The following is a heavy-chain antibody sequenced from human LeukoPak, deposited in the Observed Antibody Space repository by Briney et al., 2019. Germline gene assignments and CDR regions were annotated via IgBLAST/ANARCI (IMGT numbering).Heavy chain of an antibody. V-gene: IGHV1-2*02. D-gene: IGHD2-2*02. CDR2: INPNSGGT. CDR1: GYTFTGYY. J-gene: IGHJ4*02. Sequence: ASVKVSCKASGYTFTGYYMHWVRQAPGRGLEWMGWINPNSGGTNYAQKFQGRVTMTRDTSISTAYMELSRLRSDDTAVYYCARSGVVVPAALPFDYWGQGTLVTVSS. CDR3: ARSGVVVPAALPFDY.